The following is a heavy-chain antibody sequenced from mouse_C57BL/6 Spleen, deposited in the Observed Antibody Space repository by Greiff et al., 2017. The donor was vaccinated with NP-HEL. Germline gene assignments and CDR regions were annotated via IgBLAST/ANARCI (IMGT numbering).Heavy chain of an antibody. D-gene: IGHD3-2*02. V-gene: IGHV5-4*01. CDR1: GFTFSSYA. CDR3: AREGQLSPWFAY. Sequence: EVKLMESGGGLVKPGGSLKLSCAASGFTFSSYAMSWVRQTPEKRLEWVATISDGGSYTYYPDNVKGRFTISRDNAKNNLYLQMSHLKSEDTAMYYCAREGQLSPWFAYWGQGTLVTVSA. CDR2: ISDGGSYT. J-gene: IGHJ3*01.